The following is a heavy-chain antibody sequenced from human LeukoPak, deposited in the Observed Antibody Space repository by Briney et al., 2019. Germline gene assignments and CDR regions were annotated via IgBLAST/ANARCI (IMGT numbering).Heavy chain of an antibody. Sequence: PSETLSLTCTVSGGSISSYYWSWIRQPAGKGLEWIGRIYTSGSTNYNPSLKSRVTMSVDTSKNQFSLKLSSVTAADTAVYYCVRDHYGSGSYHPYYYMDVWGKGTTVTISS. CDR2: IYTSGST. V-gene: IGHV4-4*07. J-gene: IGHJ6*03. CDR3: VRDHYGSGSYHPYYYMDV. D-gene: IGHD3-10*01. CDR1: GGSISSYY.